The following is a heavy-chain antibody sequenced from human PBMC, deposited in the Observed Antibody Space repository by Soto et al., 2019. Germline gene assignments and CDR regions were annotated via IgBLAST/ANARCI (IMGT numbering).Heavy chain of an antibody. CDR2: INPNSGGT. Sequence: QVQLVQSGAEVKKPGASVKVSCKASGYTFTGYYMHWVRQAPGQGLEWMGWINPNSGGTNYAQKFQGWVTMTRDTSISTAYMELSRLRSDDTAVYYCARANDYVWGSYLTPPDYWGQGTLVTVSS. CDR3: ARANDYVWGSYLTPPDY. D-gene: IGHD3-16*01. V-gene: IGHV1-2*04. CDR1: GYTFTGYY. J-gene: IGHJ4*02.